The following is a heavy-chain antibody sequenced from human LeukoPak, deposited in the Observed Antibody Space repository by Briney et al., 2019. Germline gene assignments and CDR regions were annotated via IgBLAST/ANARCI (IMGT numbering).Heavy chain of an antibody. J-gene: IGHJ6*02. CDR1: GGSISSYY. CDR3: ARDGYGGNSDMDV. CDR2: IYYSGST. Sequence: SETLSLTCTVSGGSISSYYWSWIRQPPGKGLEWIGYIYYSGSTNYNPSLKSRVTISVDMSKNQFSLKLSSVTAADTAVYYCARDGYGGNSDMDVWGQGTTVTVSS. V-gene: IGHV4-59*12. D-gene: IGHD4-23*01.